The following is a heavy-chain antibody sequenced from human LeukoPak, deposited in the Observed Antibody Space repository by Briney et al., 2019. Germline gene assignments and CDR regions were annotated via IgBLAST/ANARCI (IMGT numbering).Heavy chain of an antibody. CDR3: ARGTRDGYNLYYFDY. CDR1: GGTFSSYA. V-gene: IGHV1-69*05. Sequence: SVKVSCKASGGTFSSYAISWVRQAPGQGLEWMGRIIPIFGTANYAQKFQGRVTITTDESTSTAYMELSSLRSEDTAVYYCARGTRDGYNLYYFDYWGQGTLVTVSS. CDR2: IIPIFGTA. J-gene: IGHJ4*02. D-gene: IGHD5-24*01.